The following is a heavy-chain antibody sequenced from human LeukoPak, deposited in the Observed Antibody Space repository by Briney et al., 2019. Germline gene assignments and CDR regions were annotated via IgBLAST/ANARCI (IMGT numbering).Heavy chain of an antibody. D-gene: IGHD2-21*01. CDR2: IYHTGST. Sequence: SGTLSLTCAVSGGSISSSNWWSWVRQPPGKGLEWIGEIYHTGSTNYNPSLKSRVTVSVDKSKNQFSLKLNSVTAADTAVYYCARGFCADEICQVFTNWGRGTLVTVSS. CDR1: GGSISSSNW. CDR3: ARGFCADEICQVFTN. V-gene: IGHV4-4*02. J-gene: IGHJ4*02.